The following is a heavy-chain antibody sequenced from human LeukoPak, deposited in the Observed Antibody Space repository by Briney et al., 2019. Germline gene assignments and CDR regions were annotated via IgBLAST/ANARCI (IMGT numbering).Heavy chain of an antibody. J-gene: IGHJ6*03. CDR2: IIPIFGTA. CDR3: TRTPNVLLWFGESSYYYYMDV. D-gene: IGHD3-10*01. V-gene: IGHV1-69*13. CDR1: GYTFTGYY. Sequence: SVKVSCKASGYTFTGYYMHWVRQAPGQGLEWMGGIIPIFGTANYAQKFQGRVTITADESTSTAYMELSSLRSEDTAVYYCTRTPNVLLWFGESSYYYYMDVWGKGTTATISS.